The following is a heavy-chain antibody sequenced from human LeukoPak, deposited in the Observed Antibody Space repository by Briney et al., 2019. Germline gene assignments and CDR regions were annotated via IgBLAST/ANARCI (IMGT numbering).Heavy chain of an antibody. CDR1: GGSISSGSYD. Sequence: SQTLSLTCTVSGGSISSGSYDWSWIRQPAGKGLEWIGRIYTSGSTNYNPSLKSRVTISVDTSKNQFSPKLSSVTAADTAVYYCARERIQLNWFDPWGQGTLVTVSS. D-gene: IGHD5-18*01. V-gene: IGHV4-61*02. CDR2: IYTSGST. J-gene: IGHJ5*02. CDR3: ARERIQLNWFDP.